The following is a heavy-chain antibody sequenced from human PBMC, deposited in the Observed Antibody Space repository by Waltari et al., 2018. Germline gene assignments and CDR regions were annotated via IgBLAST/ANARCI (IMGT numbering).Heavy chain of an antibody. CDR1: GGSHSSSSYS. D-gene: IGHD6-6*01. CDR2: IYYSGST. V-gene: IGHV4-39*07. Sequence: QLQLQESGPGLVKPSETLSLTCTVSGGSHSSSSYSWGWIRQPPGKGLEWIGSIYYSGSTYYNPSLKSRVTISVDTSKNQFSLKLSSVTAADTAVYYCARASSSNAFDIWGQGTMVTVSS. CDR3: ARASSSNAFDI. J-gene: IGHJ3*02.